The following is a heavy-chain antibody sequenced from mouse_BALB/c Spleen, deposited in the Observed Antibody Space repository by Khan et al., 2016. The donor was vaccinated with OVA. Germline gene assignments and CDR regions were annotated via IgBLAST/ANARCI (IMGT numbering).Heavy chain of an antibody. CDR3: ARDYWDVFAY. CDR2: IDPANGNT. Sequence: EVQLQESGAELVKPGASVKLSCTASGFNIKDTYMPWVQQRPEQGLEWIARIDPANGNTKYDPKFQGKATITADTSSNTAYLQLSSLTSEDTAVYYCARDYWDVFAYWGQGTLVTVSA. J-gene: IGHJ3*01. V-gene: IGHV14-3*02. CDR1: GFNIKDTY. D-gene: IGHD4-1*01.